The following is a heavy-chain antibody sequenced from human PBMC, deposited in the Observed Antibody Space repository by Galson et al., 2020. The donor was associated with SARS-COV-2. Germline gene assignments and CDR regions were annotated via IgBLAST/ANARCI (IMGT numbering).Heavy chain of an antibody. CDR2: IGTAGDT. D-gene: IGHD4-17*01. Sequence: GGSLRLSCAASGFTFSSYDMHWVRQATGKGLEWVSAIGTAGDTYYPGSVKGRFTISRENAKNSLYLQMNSLRAGDTAVYYCARATVTSQGCYYYYYMDVWGKGTTVTVSS. J-gene: IGHJ6*03. CDR3: ARATVTSQGCYYYYYMDV. CDR1: GFTFSSYD. V-gene: IGHV3-13*01.